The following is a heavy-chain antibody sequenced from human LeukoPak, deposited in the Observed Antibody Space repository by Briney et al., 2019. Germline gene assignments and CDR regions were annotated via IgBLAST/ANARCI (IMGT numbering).Heavy chain of an antibody. CDR1: GGTFSSYA. Sequence: SVKVSCKASGGTFSSYAISWVRQAPGQGLEWMGGIIPIFGTANYAQKFQGRVTITTDESTSTAYMELSSLRSEDTAVYYCASGATYCSSTSCYTDDAFDIWGQGTIVTVSS. CDR2: IIPIFGTA. D-gene: IGHD2-2*02. J-gene: IGHJ3*02. CDR3: ASGATYCSSTSCYTDDAFDI. V-gene: IGHV1-69*05.